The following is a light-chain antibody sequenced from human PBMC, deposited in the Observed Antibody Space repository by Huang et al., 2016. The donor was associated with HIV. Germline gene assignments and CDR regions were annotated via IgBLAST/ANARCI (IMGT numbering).Light chain of an antibody. CDR3: QQYNKWPPYT. CDR1: ESMLRN. CDR2: GAS. J-gene: IGKJ2*01. V-gene: IGKV3-15*01. Sequence: VMTQPPAILSVSPGERATLSCRGSESMLRNLAWYQQTTGQPHRLLIYGASVRHPGSPDRFRVSGSGTEFSLTISSLQSEDFAVYYCQQYNKWPPYTYGQGTKLEIK.